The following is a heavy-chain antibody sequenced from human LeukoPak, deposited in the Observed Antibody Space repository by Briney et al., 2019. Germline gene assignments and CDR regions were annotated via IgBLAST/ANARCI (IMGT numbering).Heavy chain of an antibody. D-gene: IGHD2-2*02. Sequence: SETLSLTCTVSGGSISSSSYYWGWIRQPPGKGLEWIGSIYYSGSTYYNPSLKSRVTISVDTSKNQFSLKLSSVTAADTAVYYCAIYPPPLQYWGQGTLVTVSS. CDR3: AIYPPPLQY. J-gene: IGHJ4*02. CDR1: GGSISSSSYY. V-gene: IGHV4-39*01. CDR2: IYYSGST.